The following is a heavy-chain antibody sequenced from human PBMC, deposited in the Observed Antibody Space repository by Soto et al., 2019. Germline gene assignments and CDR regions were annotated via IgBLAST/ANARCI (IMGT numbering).Heavy chain of an antibody. CDR3: ARGPLSIARDYGMDV. D-gene: IGHD6-6*01. CDR1: GGSISSYY. V-gene: IGHV4-59*01. J-gene: IGHJ6*02. Sequence: SETLSLTCTVSGGSISSYYWSWIRQPPGKGLEWIGYIYYSGSTNYNPSLKSRVTISVDTSKNQFSLKLSSVTAADTAVYYCARGPLSIARDYGMDVWGQGTTVTVSS. CDR2: IYYSGST.